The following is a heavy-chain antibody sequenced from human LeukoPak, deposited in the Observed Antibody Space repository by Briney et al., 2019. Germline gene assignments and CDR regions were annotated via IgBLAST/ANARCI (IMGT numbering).Heavy chain of an antibody. CDR3: AKSMTGLDDY. CDR2: INPDGSRT. J-gene: IGHJ4*02. V-gene: IGHV3-74*01. CDR1: GFTFSSYG. Sequence: QPGGSLRLSCAASGFTFSSYGMHWVRQAPGKGLVWVSRINPDGSRTDYADSVRGRFTISRDNAKNTLYLQMNSLRVEDTAVYFCAKSMTGLDDYWGQGTLVTVSS. D-gene: IGHD3-9*01.